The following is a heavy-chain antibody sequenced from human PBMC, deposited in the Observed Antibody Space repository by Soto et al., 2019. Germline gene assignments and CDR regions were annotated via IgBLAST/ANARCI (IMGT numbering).Heavy chain of an antibody. J-gene: IGHJ4*02. D-gene: IGHD6-13*01. Sequence: QVQLVQSGAEVKKPGSSVKVSCKASGGTFSNYAISWVRQAPGQGLEWMGGIIPIFITPNYAHEFRGRVTITADESTSTAYMELSSLRDEDTAVYYCARGPEYSGSWYFGDWGQGTLVTVSA. CDR1: GGTFSNYA. V-gene: IGHV1-69*01. CDR3: ARGPEYSGSWYFGD. CDR2: IIPIFITP.